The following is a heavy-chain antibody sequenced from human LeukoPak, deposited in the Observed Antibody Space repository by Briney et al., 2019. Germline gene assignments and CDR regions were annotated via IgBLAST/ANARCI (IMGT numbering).Heavy chain of an antibody. CDR1: GGSISSYY. CDR3: ASSTYYYDSSGFPS. D-gene: IGHD3-22*01. CDR2: IYTSGST. Sequence: SETLSLTCTVSGGSISSYYWSRIRQPAGKGLEWVGRIYTSGSTNYNPSLKSRVTMSVDTSKNQFSLKLSSVTAADTAVYYCASSTYYYDSSGFPSWGQGTRVTVSS. J-gene: IGHJ5*02. V-gene: IGHV4-4*07.